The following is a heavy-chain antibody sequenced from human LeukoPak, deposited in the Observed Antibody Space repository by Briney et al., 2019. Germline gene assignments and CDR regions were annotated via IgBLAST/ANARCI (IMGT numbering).Heavy chain of an antibody. Sequence: SETLSLTCTVSAGSNNSYYWSWIRQPPGKGLEWIGYTHPSGNTNYSPSLKSRVTISIDTSRNQFSLKLSSVTAADTAVYFCARKAPKKGWFNPWGQGTLVTVSS. CDR1: AGSNNSYY. CDR3: ARKAPKKGWFNP. V-gene: IGHV4-4*09. J-gene: IGHJ5*02. CDR2: THPSGNT.